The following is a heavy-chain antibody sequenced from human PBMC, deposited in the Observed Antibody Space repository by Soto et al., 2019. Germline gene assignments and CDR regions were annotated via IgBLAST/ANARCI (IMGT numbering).Heavy chain of an antibody. V-gene: IGHV4-38-2*02. CDR1: GYSISNGSY. J-gene: IGHJ4*01. D-gene: IGHD6-19*01. Sequence: PSETLSLTCTVSGYSISNGSYCARIRPTPGKVPEWIAIIYHGGTTLYNPSLKSRITISVDTSNNQFSLKLTSVTATDTAVYYCARVHVMVVAGSTFDYWGHGTLVTVSS. CDR3: ARVHVMVVAGSTFDY. CDR2: IYHGGTT.